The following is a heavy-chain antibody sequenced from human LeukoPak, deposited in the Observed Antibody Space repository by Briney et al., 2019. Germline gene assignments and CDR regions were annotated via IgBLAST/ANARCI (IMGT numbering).Heavy chain of an antibody. J-gene: IGHJ6*03. CDR2: INTDGSST. CDR3: ARDYYYYYMDV. CDR1: GFTFSRYW. V-gene: IGHV3-74*01. Sequence: PGGSLRLPCAASGFTFSRYWMHWVRQAPGKGLVRISRINTDGSSTSYADFVKGRFTISRDNAKNTLYLQMNSLRAEDTAVYYCARDYYYYYMDVWGKGTTVTVSS.